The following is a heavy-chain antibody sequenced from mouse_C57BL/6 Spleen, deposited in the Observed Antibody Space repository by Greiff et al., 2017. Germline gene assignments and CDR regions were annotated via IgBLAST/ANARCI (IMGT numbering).Heavy chain of an antibody. V-gene: IGHV14-4*01. CDR1: GFNIKDDY. J-gene: IGHJ3*01. CDR3: TTTDRYDGYDGEFAY. D-gene: IGHD2-3*01. Sequence: EVQRVESGAELVRPGASVKLSCTASGFNIKDDYMHWVKQRPEQGLEWIGWIDPENGDTEYASKFPGKATITADTSSNTAYLQLSSLTSEDTAVYYCTTTDRYDGYDGEFAYWGQGTLVTVSA. CDR2: IDPENGDT.